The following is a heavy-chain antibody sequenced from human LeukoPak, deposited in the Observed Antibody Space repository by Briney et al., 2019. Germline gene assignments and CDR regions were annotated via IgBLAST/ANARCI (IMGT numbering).Heavy chain of an antibody. D-gene: IGHD2-15*01. Sequence: GRSLRLSYAASGFTFSNYYMSWIRQAPGKWLEWVSYISSIGTTITYADSVKGRFSISRDNAKNSLYLQMNSLRAEDTAVYYCARAPRRSGGSCYYVDYWGQGTLVTVSS. J-gene: IGHJ4*02. CDR1: GFTFSNYY. CDR3: ARAPRRSGGSCYYVDY. V-gene: IGHV3-11*01. CDR2: ISSIGTTI.